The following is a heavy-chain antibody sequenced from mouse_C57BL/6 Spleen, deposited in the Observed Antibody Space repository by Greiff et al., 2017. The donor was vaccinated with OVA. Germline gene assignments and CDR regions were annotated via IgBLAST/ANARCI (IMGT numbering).Heavy chain of an antibody. J-gene: IGHJ4*01. CDR2: IYPGGGST. V-gene: IGHV1-55*01. Sequence: VQLQQPGAELVKPGASVKMSCKASGYTFTSYWITWVKQRPGQGLEWIGDIYPGGGSTNYNEKFKSKATLTVDKSSSTAYMQLSSLTSEDSAVYYCARAVCRGGCSSPLGYWGQGTTVTVSS. D-gene: IGHD1-1*02. CDR3: ARAVCRGGCSSPLGY. CDR1: GYTFTSYW.